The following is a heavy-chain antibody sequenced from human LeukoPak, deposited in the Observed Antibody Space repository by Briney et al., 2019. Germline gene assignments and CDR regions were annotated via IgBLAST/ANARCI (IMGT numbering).Heavy chain of an antibody. CDR1: GFTFSSYS. J-gene: IGHJ4*02. Sequence: PGGSLRLSCAASGFTFSSYSMNWVRQAPGKGLEWVSAISGSGGSTYYADSVKGRFTISRDNSKNTLYLQMNSLRAEDTAVYYCALSGSWSFDDWGQGTLVTVSS. D-gene: IGHD1-26*01. CDR3: ALSGSWSFDD. CDR2: ISGSGGST. V-gene: IGHV3-23*01.